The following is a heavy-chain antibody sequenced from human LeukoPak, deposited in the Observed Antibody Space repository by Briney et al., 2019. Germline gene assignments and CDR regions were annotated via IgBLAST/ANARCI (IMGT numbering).Heavy chain of an antibody. J-gene: IGHJ5*02. CDR2: VATSGSS. CDR3: ARVDRGVLTTNWIDP. CDR1: GVSLNTYY. Sequence: PSETLPLTCTVSGVSLNTYYLTWVRQTPGKELEWVGFVATSGSSNYNPYLKNRVSISIEKSKNQFSLALTPVTPADTSVYYFARVDRGVLTTNWIDPWGQGTLV. D-gene: IGHD4/OR15-4a*01. V-gene: IGHV4-59*01.